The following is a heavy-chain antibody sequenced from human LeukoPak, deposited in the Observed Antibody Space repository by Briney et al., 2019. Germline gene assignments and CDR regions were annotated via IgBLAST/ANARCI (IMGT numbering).Heavy chain of an antibody. CDR3: ARERDPYSGSPPGDY. CDR1: GGTFSSYA. D-gene: IGHD1-26*01. CDR2: IIPIFGTA. J-gene: IGHJ4*02. V-gene: IGHV1-69*06. Sequence: SVKVSCKASGGTFSSYAISWVRQAPGQGLEWMGGIIPIFGTANYAQKFQGRVTITADKSTSTAYMELSSLRSEDTAVYYCARERDPYSGSPPGDYWGQGTLVTVSS.